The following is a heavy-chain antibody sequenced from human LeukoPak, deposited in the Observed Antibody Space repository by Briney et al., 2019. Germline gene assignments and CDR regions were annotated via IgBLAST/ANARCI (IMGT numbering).Heavy chain of an antibody. J-gene: IGHJ4*02. CDR1: GGSFSGYY. D-gene: IGHD2-2*01. V-gene: IGHV4-34*01. Sequence: PSETLSLTCAVYGGSFSGYYWSWIRQPPGKGLEWLGEINHSGSTNYNPSLKSRVTISVDTSKNQFSLKLSSVTAADTAVYYCARGTSSYFDYWGQGTLVTVSS. CDR3: ARGTSSYFDY. CDR2: INHSGST.